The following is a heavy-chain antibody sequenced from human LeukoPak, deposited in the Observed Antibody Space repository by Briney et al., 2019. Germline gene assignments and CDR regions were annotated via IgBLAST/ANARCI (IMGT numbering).Heavy chain of an antibody. D-gene: IGHD6-6*01. J-gene: IGHJ5*02. V-gene: IGHV4-30-4*01. CDR2: IYYSGSA. CDR3: ARDLSQQLVFWFDP. CDR1: GASISSGEYY. Sequence: SETLSLTCTVSGASISSGEYYWNWIRQPPGKGLERIGYIYYSGSAHYNPSLKSRVTMSVDTSKNQFSLKLSSVTAADTAVYYCARDLSQQLVFWFDPWGQGTLVTVSS.